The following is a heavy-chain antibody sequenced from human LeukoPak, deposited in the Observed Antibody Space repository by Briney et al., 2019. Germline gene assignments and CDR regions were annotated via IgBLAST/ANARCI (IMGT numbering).Heavy chain of an antibody. J-gene: IGHJ6*03. CDR2: VYDTGST. V-gene: IGHV4-59*11. Sequence: SETLSLTCTVSGDSISGHYWSWVRQPPGTGLEWIGYVYDTGSTNYNPSLESRVIISLATSKNQFSLKLSSATAADTAVYYCARINYRTPYYYYYMDVWGKGTTVTVSS. CDR3: ARINYRTPYYYYYMDV. CDR1: GDSISGHY. D-gene: IGHD3-10*01.